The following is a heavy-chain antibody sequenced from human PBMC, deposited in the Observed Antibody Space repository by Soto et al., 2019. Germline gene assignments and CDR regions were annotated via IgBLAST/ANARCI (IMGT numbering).Heavy chain of an antibody. J-gene: IGHJ4*02. CDR3: ARGPGGPDGPGDY. Sequence: ASVKVSCKASGYTFTNYGISWVRQAPGQGLEWMGIINPSGGSTSYAQKFQGRVTITRDTSASTAYMELSSLRSEDTAVYYCARGPGGPDGPGDYWGQGTLVTVSS. CDR1: GYTFTNYG. D-gene: IGHD2-15*01. CDR2: INPSGGST. V-gene: IGHV1-46*01.